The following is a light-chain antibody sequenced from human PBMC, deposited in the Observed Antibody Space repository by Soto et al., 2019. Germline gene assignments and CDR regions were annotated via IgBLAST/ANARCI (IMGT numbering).Light chain of an antibody. CDR3: ATWDVNLNGV. CDR2: RNN. V-gene: IGLV1-47*01. J-gene: IGLJ2*01. Sequence: VLTQPPSASGTPGQRVTISCSGSSSNIGLNYVYWYQHLPGSAPKLLISRNNKRPSGIPDRFSGSKSGTSASLAISGLRSEDEADYYCATWDVNLNGVFGGGTKLTVL. CDR1: SSNIGLNY.